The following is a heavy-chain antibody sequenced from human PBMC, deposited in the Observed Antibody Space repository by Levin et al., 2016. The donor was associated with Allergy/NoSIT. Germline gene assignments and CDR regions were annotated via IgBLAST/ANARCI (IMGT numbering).Heavy chain of an antibody. CDR1: GGTFSSYA. J-gene: IGHJ4*02. D-gene: IGHD2-15*01. CDR3: ARDLDYCSGGSCY. CDR2: IIPIFGTA. Sequence: SVKVSCKASGGTFSSYAISWVRQAPGQGLEWMGGIIPIFGTANYAQKFQGRVTITADESTSTAYMELSSLRSEDTAVYYCARDLDYCSGGSCYWGQGTLVTVSS. V-gene: IGHV1-69*13.